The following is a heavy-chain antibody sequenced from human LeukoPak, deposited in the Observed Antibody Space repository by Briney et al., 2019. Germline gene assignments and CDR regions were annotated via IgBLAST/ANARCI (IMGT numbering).Heavy chain of an antibody. Sequence: GGSLRLSCAASGFTFDDYAMHWVRQAPGKGLEWVSSISSSGSYIYYADSVKGRFTISRDNAKNSLYLQMNSLRAEDTAVYYCARVGSGIVVVPAAMGGIDYWGQGTLVTVSS. V-gene: IGHV3-21*01. CDR3: ARVGSGIVVVPAAMGGIDY. D-gene: IGHD2-2*01. CDR1: GFTFDDYA. CDR2: ISSSGSYI. J-gene: IGHJ4*02.